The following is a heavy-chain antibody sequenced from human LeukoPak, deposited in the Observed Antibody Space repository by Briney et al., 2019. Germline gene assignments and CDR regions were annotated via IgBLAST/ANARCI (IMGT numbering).Heavy chain of an antibody. CDR1: GYTFTGYY. CDR3: ARPYDSSGYYRGRAFDI. Sequence: ASVKVSCKASGYTFTGYYMHWVRQAPGQGLEWMGWINPNSGGTNYAQKFQGRVTMTRDTSISTAYMELSRLRSDDTAVYYCARPYDSSGYYRGRAFDIWGQGTMSPSLQ. CDR2: INPNSGGT. D-gene: IGHD3-22*01. V-gene: IGHV1-2*02. J-gene: IGHJ3*02.